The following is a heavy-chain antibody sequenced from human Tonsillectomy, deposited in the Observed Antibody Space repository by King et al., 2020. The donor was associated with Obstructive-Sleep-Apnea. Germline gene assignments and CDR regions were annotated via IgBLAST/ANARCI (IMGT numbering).Heavy chain of an antibody. CDR2: IKSKTDGGTT. V-gene: IGHV3-15*01. Sequence: VKLVESGGGLVKPGGSLRLSCAASGFTFSNAWMSWVRQAPGKGLEWVGRIKSKTDGGTTDYAAPVKGRFTISRDDSKNTLYLQMNSLKTEDTAVYYCTTVAAVAGIDWFDPWGQGTLVTVSS. J-gene: IGHJ5*02. CDR3: TTVAAVAGIDWFDP. CDR1: GFTFSNAW. D-gene: IGHD6-19*01.